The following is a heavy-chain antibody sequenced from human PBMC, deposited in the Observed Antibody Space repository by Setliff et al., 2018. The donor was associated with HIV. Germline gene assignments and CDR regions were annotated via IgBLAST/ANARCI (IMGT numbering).Heavy chain of an antibody. CDR1: GGSIRSSSSY. Sequence: PSETLSLTCTVSGGSIRSSSSYWGWIRQPPGQGLEWIGIIYYSGSTYYKPSLKSRVTISVDTSKNQFSLKLNSVTAADTAMYYCARVVDADYLDYWGQGTPVTVSS. CDR3: ARVVDADYLDY. CDR2: IYYSGST. D-gene: IGHD2-15*01. V-gene: IGHV4-39*01. J-gene: IGHJ4*02.